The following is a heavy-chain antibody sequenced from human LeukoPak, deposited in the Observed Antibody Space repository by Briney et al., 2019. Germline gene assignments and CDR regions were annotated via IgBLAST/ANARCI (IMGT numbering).Heavy chain of an antibody. J-gene: IGHJ5*02. CDR2: IYSGGST. Sequence: PGDSLRLSCAASGFTVSSSYITWVRQAPGKGLEWVSIIYSGGSTYYADSVKGRFTISRDNSKNTVNLQMNSLRAEDTAVYYCARDNSVRDTAWWFDPWGQGTLVTVSS. V-gene: IGHV3-53*01. D-gene: IGHD2-21*02. CDR1: GFTVSSSY. CDR3: ARDNSVRDTAWWFDP.